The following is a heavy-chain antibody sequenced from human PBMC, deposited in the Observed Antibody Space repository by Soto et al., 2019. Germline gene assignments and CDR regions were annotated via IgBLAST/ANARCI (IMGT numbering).Heavy chain of an antibody. Sequence: PVGSLRLSCAASWFTVSSNYMSWVRQAPGKGLEWVSVIYSGGSTYYADSVKGRFTISRDNSKNTLYLQMNSLRAEDTAVYYCAREQDYWGQGTLVTVSS. J-gene: IGHJ4*02. V-gene: IGHV3-53*01. CDR2: IYSGGST. CDR3: AREQDY. CDR1: WFTVSSNY.